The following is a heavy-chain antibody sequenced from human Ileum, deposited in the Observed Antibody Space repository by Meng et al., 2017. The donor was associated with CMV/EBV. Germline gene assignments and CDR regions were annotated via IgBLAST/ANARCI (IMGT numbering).Heavy chain of an antibody. CDR3: ARAPTIAAAGTPNYYYYYGMDV. CDR1: GFTFSSYS. V-gene: IGHV3-48*04. J-gene: IGHJ6*02. D-gene: IGHD6-13*01. Sequence: GESLKIPCAASGFTFSSYSMNWVRQAPGKGLEWVPYISSSSSTIYYADSVKGRFTISRDNAKNSLYLQMNSLRAEDTAVYYCARAPTIAAAGTPNYYYYYGMDVWGQGTTVTVSS. CDR2: ISSSSSTI.